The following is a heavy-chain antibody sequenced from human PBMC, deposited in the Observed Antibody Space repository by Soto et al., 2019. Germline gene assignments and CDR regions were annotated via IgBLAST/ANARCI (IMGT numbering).Heavy chain of an antibody. Sequence: QMQLVQSGPEVKKPGTSVKVSCKASGFTFTSSAVQWVRQARGQRLEWIGWIVVGSGNTNYAQKFQERVTLNRDISTSTAYMERSSLRSEDTAMYYCAAGRLTRGLYYYYGMDVWGQGTTVTVSS. J-gene: IGHJ6*02. D-gene: IGHD3-10*01. CDR1: GFTFTSSA. CDR2: IVVGSGNT. CDR3: AAGRLTRGLYYYYGMDV. V-gene: IGHV1-58*01.